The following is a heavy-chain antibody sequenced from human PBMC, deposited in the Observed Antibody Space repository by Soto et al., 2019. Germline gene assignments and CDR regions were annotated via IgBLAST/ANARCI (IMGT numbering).Heavy chain of an antibody. D-gene: IGHD6-13*01. CDR1: GFSFSTYA. CDR3: AKVGGGSSWYRGWFDP. Sequence: GGSLRLSCSASGFSFSTYAMSWVRQAPGKGLECVSVISGSGGSTYYADSVKGRFTISRDSSKNMLYLQMSSLRAEDTAVYYCAKVGGGSSWYRGWFDPWGQGTLVTVSS. V-gene: IGHV3-23*01. J-gene: IGHJ5*02. CDR2: ISGSGGST.